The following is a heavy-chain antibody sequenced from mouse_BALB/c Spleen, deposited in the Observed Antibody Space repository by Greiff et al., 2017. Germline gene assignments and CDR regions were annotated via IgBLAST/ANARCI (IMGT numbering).Heavy chain of an antibody. J-gene: IGHJ1*01. V-gene: IGHV5-6*01. CDR2: ISSGGSYT. Sequence: EVQGVESGGGLVQPGGSLKLSCAASGFTFSSYGMSWVRQTPDKRLEWVATISSGGSYTYYPDSVKGRFTISRDNAKNTLYLQMSSLKSEDTAMYYCARPAYYGSSYWYFDVWGAGTTVTVSS. CDR3: ARPAYYGSSYWYFDV. D-gene: IGHD1-1*01. CDR1: GFTFSSYG.